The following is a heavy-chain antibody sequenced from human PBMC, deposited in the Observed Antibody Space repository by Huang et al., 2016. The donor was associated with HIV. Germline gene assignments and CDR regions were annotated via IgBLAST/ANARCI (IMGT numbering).Heavy chain of an antibody. CDR1: GGSFSNYY. Sequence: QVQLQQWGAGLLKPSETLSLSCAVYGGSFSNYYWSWIRQPPGKGLEWIGEIIHSGRTNYHPSLKSRVTISVDTSKNQFSLKLSSVTAADTAVYYCARGAVRYFDRGGTRYYGMDVWGQGTTVTVSS. CDR3: ARGAVRYFDRGGTRYYGMDV. V-gene: IGHV4-34*01. CDR2: IIHSGRT. D-gene: IGHD3-9*01. J-gene: IGHJ6*02.